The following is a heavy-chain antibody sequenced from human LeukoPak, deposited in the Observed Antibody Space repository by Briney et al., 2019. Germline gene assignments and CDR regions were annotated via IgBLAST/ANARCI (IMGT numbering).Heavy chain of an antibody. J-gene: IGHJ4*02. Sequence: GRSLRLSCAASGFTFSSYAMHWVRQAPGKGLEWVAVISYDGSNKYYADSVKGRFTISRDNSKNTLYLQMNSLRAEDTAVYYCARDLRPVDCGGNCVYWGQGTLVTVSS. CDR2: ISYDGSNK. CDR1: GFTFSSYA. CDR3: ARDLRPVDCGGNCVY. D-gene: IGHD4-23*01. V-gene: IGHV3-30*04.